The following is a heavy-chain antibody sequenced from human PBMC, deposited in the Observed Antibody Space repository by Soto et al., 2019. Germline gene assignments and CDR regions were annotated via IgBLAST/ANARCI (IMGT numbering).Heavy chain of an antibody. CDR3: ARDLRFGYSSSLTDY. CDR2: INAGNGNT. J-gene: IGHJ4*02. D-gene: IGHD6-6*01. CDR1: GYTFTSYA. Sequence: GASVKVSCKASGYTFTSYAMHWVRPAPGQRLEWMGWINAGNGNTKYSQKFQGRVTITRDTSASTAYMELSSLRSEDTAVYYCARDLRFGYSSSLTDYWGQGTLVTVSS. V-gene: IGHV1-3*01.